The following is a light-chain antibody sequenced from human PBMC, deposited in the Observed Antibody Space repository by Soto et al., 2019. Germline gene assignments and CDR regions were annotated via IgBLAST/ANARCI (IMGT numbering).Light chain of an antibody. Sequence: EIVLTQSPGTLSLSPGERATLSCRASQSISSSYLAWYQQKPGQTPRLLIYAASTRATGIPDRFSGSGSGTDFTLTISRLVPEDFAVYYCQQYGNSVYTFGQGTKLEIK. CDR1: QSISSSY. V-gene: IGKV3-20*01. CDR3: QQYGNSVYT. J-gene: IGKJ2*01. CDR2: AAS.